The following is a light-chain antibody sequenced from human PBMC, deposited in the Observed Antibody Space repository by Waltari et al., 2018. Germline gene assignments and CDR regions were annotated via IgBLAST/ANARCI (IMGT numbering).Light chain of an antibody. CDR3: AAWDDSLSGRV. Sequence: SVLTQPPSASGTPGQRVTISCSGSRSNIGNNYVYWYQKLPGTAPKLLIYRNNQRPSGVPDRFSGSKSGTSASLAISGLRSEDEADYYCAAWDDSLSGRVFGGGTKVTVL. J-gene: IGLJ3*02. V-gene: IGLV1-47*01. CDR2: RNN. CDR1: RSNIGNNY.